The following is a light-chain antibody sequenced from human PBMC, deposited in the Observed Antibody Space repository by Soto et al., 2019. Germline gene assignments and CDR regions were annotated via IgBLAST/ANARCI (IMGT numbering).Light chain of an antibody. CDR2: GAS. Sequence: EVVLTQSPATLSLSPGESATLSCRASQSVTNYLAWYQQKPGQAPRLLISGASSRATGIPDRFSGSGSGTDFTLTITGLVPEDFAVYYCQQYGTSPLTFGGGTKVDI. CDR1: QSVTNY. V-gene: IGKV3-20*01. J-gene: IGKJ4*02. CDR3: QQYGTSPLT.